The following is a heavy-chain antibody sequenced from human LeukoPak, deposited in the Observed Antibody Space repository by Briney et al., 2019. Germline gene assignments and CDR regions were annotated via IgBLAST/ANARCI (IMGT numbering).Heavy chain of an antibody. Sequence: PGGSLTLSCAASGFTFSSYGMHWVRQAPGKGLEWVALTSYNGRNNYYSDSVKGRFSISRGNSQRTVFLQMNNVKTEDTAIYYCARATNYDFWSGSLGLDHWGQGFLVTVSS. D-gene: IGHD3-3*01. V-gene: IGHV3-30*03. CDR2: TSYNGRNN. CDR3: ARATNYDFWSGSLGLDH. CDR1: GFTFSSYG. J-gene: IGHJ4*02.